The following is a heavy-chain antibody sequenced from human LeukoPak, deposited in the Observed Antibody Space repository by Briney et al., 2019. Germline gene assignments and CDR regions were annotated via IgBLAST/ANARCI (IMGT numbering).Heavy chain of an antibody. D-gene: IGHD4-17*01. Sequence: VASVKVSCKASGYTFTSYDINWVRQATGQGLEWMGWISAYNGNTNYAQKLQGRVTMTTDTSTSTAYMELRSLRSDDTAVYYCARSGESEYGDYGGYYFDYWGQGTLVTVSS. CDR3: ARSGESEYGDYGGYYFDY. V-gene: IGHV1-18*01. CDR1: GYTFTSYD. J-gene: IGHJ4*02. CDR2: ISAYNGNT.